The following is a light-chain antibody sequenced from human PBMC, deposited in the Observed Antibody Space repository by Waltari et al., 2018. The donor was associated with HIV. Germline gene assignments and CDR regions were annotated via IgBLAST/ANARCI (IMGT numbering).Light chain of an antibody. Sequence: EIVLTQSPATPSLSPGERATLSCRASQSVRSYLAWYQQKPGQTPRLLINDSAPRAAGIPARFSGSGSTATVTPTISSLEPAEFGVYYCQQRHNWLPLTFGGGTKVEIK. CDR1: QSVRSY. J-gene: IGKJ4*01. CDR2: DSA. V-gene: IGKV3-11*01. CDR3: QQRHNWLPLT.